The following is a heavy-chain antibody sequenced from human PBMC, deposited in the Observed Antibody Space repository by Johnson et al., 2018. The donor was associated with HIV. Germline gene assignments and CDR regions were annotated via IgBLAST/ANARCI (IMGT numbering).Heavy chain of an antibody. Sequence: EVQLVESGGVVVQPGGSLRLSCAASGFTFDDYTMHWVRQAPGKGLEWVSGISWNSGSIGYADSVKGRFTISRDNSKNTLYLQMNSLRAEDTAMYYCARAAGSRLVLGRSGAFDIWGQGTMVTVSS. CDR1: GFTFDDYT. V-gene: IGHV3-9*01. D-gene: IGHD3-10*01. J-gene: IGHJ3*02. CDR3: ARAAGSRLVLGRSGAFDI. CDR2: ISWNSGSI.